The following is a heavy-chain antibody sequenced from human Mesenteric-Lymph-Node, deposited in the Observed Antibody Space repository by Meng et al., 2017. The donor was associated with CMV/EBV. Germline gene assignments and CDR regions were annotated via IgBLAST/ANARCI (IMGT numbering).Heavy chain of an antibody. V-gene: IGHV3-30*02. CDR3: AKVFGGYCSSTSCYTGYYYYYGMDV. CDR2: IRYDGSNK. CDR1: GFTFSSYA. J-gene: IGHJ6*02. Sequence: GESLKISCAASGFTFSSYAMHWVRQAPGKGLEWVAFIRYDGSNKYYADSVKGRFTISRDNSKNTLYLQMNSLRAEDTAVYYCAKVFGGYCSSTSCYTGYYYYYGMDVWGQGTTVTVSS. D-gene: IGHD2-2*02.